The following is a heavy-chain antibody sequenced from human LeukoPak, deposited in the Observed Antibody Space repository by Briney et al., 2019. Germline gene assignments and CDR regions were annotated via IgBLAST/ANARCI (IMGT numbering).Heavy chain of an antibody. CDR1: GYSFTNYW. D-gene: IGHD3-10*01. Sequence: GESLQISCKGSGYSFTNYWIGWVRQMPGKGLEWMGVIYPGDSDTRYSPSFQGQVTISADKSISTAYLQWSSLKASDTAMYYCARQYSGTYYRSFDCWGQGTLVTVSS. J-gene: IGHJ4*02. CDR3: ARQYSGTYYRSFDC. V-gene: IGHV5-51*01. CDR2: IYPGDSDT.